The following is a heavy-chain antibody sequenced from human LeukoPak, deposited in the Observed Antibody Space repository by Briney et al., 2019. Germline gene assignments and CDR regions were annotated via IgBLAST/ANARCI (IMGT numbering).Heavy chain of an antibody. D-gene: IGHD6-13*01. CDR1: GGSISSGGYY. J-gene: IGHJ6*02. CDR3: ARGQHYYYYYGMDV. CDR2: IYYSGST. Sequence: SETLSLTCTVSGGSISSGGYYWSWIRQHPGKGLEWIGYIYYSGSTYYNPSLKSRVTISVDTSKNQFSLKLSSVTAADTAVYYCARGQHYYYYYGMDVWGQGTTVTVSS. V-gene: IGHV4-31*03.